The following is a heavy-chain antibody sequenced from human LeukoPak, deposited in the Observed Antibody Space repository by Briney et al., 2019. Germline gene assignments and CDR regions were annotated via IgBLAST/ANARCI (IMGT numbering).Heavy chain of an antibody. CDR3: ARAPWSHFDY. CDR1: GYTFTSYG. CDR2: INPNSGGT. V-gene: IGHV1-2*02. Sequence: ASVKVSCKASGYTFTSYGISWVRQAPGQGLEWMGWINPNSGGTNYAQKFQGRVTMTRDTSISTAYMELSRLRSDDTAVYYCARAPWSHFDYWGQGTLVTVSS. J-gene: IGHJ4*02. D-gene: IGHD2-8*02.